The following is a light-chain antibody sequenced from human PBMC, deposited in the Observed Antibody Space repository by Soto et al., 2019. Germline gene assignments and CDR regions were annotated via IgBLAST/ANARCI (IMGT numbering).Light chain of an antibody. J-gene: IGKJ1*01. CDR3: HPSNRYKP. CDR2: DAS. CDR1: QSISNR. V-gene: IGKV1-5*01. Sequence: PPCPSTLYAYVGDRVTITCRAGQSISNRVAWYQEKPGKAPKVLIYDASSLERGVPSRFTDSGSGTEFTLTISSLQPYDCATDDCHPSNRYKPFGQRT.